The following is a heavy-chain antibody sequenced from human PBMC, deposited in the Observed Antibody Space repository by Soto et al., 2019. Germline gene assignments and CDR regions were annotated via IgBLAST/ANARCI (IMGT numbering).Heavy chain of an antibody. CDR3: ARHHVRGRTIAGAAEF. CDR2: INYSGDT. CDR1: GGSLSGYY. D-gene: IGHD1-26*01. V-gene: IGHV4-34*01. Sequence: SETLSLTCAVYGGSLSGYYWSWIRQPPGKALEWIGEINYSGDTNYNPSLKSRVTISVDTSKNQLFLNLTSVTAADTAMYYCARHHVRGRTIAGAAEFWGQGTLVTVSS. J-gene: IGHJ4*02.